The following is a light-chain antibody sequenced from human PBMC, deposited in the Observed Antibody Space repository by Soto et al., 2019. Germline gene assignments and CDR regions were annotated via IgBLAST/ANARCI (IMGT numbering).Light chain of an antibody. V-gene: IGKV1-5*01. Sequence: DIQMTQSASTLAASVGGRVTMTCRASESISNRLAWYQQKPGKAPELLIYAASTLQSGVPSRFSGSGSGTDFTLTISCLQSEDFATYYCQKYYSFPWTFGQGTMVDIK. J-gene: IGKJ1*01. CDR2: AAS. CDR3: QKYYSFPWT. CDR1: ESISNR.